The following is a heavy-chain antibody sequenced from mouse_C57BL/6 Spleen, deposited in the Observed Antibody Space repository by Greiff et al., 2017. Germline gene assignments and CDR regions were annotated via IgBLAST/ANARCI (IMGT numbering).Heavy chain of an antibody. V-gene: IGHV5-17*01. CDR1: GFTFSDYG. D-gene: IGHD2-4*01. CDR2: LSSGSSTI. J-gene: IGHJ4*01. Sequence: EVQGVESGGGLVKPGGSLKLSCAASGFTFSDYGMHWVRQAPEPGLEWVAYLSSGSSTIYYADTVKGRFTISRDNAKNTLFLQMTSLRSEDTAMYYCARNDYDAYAMDYWGQGTSVTVSA. CDR3: ARNDYDAYAMDY.